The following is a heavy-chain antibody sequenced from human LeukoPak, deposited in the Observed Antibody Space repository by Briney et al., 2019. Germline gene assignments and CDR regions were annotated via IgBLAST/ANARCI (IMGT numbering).Heavy chain of an antibody. CDR2: ISYDGSNK. Sequence: GGSLRLSCAASGFTFSSYGMHWVRQAPGKGLEWVAVISYDGSNKYYADSVKGRFTISRDNSKNTLYLQMNSLRAEDTAVYYCASSQQLAGFDYWGQGTLVTVSS. D-gene: IGHD6-13*01. J-gene: IGHJ4*02. V-gene: IGHV3-30*19. CDR1: GFTFSSYG. CDR3: ASSQQLAGFDY.